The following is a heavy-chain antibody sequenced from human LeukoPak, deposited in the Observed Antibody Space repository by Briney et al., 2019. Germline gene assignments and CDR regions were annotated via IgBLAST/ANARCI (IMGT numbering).Heavy chain of an antibody. CDR2: INHSGST. D-gene: IGHD3-10*01. CDR1: GGSFSGYY. CDR3: ARGGPDTYYYGSGGAAFDI. Sequence: PSETLSLTCAVYGGSFSGYYWSWIRQPPGKGLEWIGEINHSGSTNYHPSLKSRVTISVDTSKNQFSLKLTSVTAAETAVYYCARGGPDTYYYGSGGAAFDIWGQGTMVTVSS. V-gene: IGHV4-34*01. J-gene: IGHJ3*02.